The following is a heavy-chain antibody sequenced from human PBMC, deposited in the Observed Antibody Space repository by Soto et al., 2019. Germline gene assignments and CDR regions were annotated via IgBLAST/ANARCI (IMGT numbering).Heavy chain of an antibody. J-gene: IGHJ4*02. CDR1: GGTFSSYT. Sequence: ASVKVSCKASGGTFSSYTISWVRQAPGQGLEWMGWISSYNGITNYAQKLQGRVTMTTDIPTSTAYMELRSLRSDDTAVYYCARGPNYDFWSGYTNYFDYWGQGTLVTV. CDR3: ARGPNYDFWSGYTNYFDY. D-gene: IGHD3-3*01. CDR2: ISSYNGIT. V-gene: IGHV1-18*01.